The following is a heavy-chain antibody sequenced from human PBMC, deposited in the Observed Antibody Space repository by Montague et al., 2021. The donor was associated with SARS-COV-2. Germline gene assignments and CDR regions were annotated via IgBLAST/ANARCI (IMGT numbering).Heavy chain of an antibody. CDR2: INHSGST. Sequence: SETLSLTCAVYGGSFSDYYWSWIRQPPGKGLEWMGEINHSGSTGYNPSLKSRVTISVDTSKNQFSLRLTPVTAADTAVYYCARERQGNYFHYYGLDVWGQGTTVTVSS. V-gene: IGHV4-34*01. D-gene: IGHD1-1*01. CDR3: ARERQGNYFHYYGLDV. J-gene: IGHJ6*02. CDR1: GGSFSDYY.